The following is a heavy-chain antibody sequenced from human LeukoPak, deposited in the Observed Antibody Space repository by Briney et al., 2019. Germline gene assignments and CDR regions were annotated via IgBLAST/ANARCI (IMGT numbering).Heavy chain of an antibody. CDR3: TSYYDSSGYPGDY. V-gene: IGHV3-49*03. J-gene: IGHJ4*02. Sequence: LRLSCTASGFTFGDYAMSWFRQAPGKGLEWVGFIGSKAYGGTTEYAASVKGRFTISRDDSKSIAYLQMNSLKTEDTAVYYCTSYYDSSGYPGDYWGQGTLVTVSS. CDR2: IGSKAYGGTT. CDR1: GFTFGDYA. D-gene: IGHD3-22*01.